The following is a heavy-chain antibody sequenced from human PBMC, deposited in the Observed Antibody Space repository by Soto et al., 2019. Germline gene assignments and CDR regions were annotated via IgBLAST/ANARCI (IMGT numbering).Heavy chain of an antibody. J-gene: IGHJ4*02. D-gene: IGHD2-15*01. Sequence: GGSLRLSCAASGFTFTNYAMSWVRQAPGKGLEWVSGISGSGDSTYYADPVRGRYTISRDNSKSTLYLQMNSLRAEDTAVYYWAKESAASFDSWGQGALVTVSS. CDR1: GFTFTNYA. CDR3: AKESAASFDS. CDR2: ISGSGDST. V-gene: IGHV3-23*01.